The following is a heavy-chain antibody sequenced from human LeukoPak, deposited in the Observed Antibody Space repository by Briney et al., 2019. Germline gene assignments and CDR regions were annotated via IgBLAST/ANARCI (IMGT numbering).Heavy chain of an antibody. V-gene: IGHV7-4-1*02. CDR1: GYTFTSYA. D-gene: IGHD2-2*01. CDR3: ARDHTSFHYYYMDV. Sequence: TSVEVSCKASGYTFTSYAMNWVRQAPGQGLEWMGWINTNTGNPTYAQGFTGRFVFSLDTSVSTAYLQISSLKAEDTAVYYCARDHTSFHYYYMDVWGKGTTVTISS. J-gene: IGHJ6*03. CDR2: INTNTGNP.